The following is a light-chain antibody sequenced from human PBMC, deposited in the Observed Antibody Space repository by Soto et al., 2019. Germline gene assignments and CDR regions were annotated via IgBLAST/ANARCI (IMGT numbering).Light chain of an antibody. CDR2: AAS. J-gene: IGKJ5*01. Sequence: IQLTQSPSSLSASVGERVTITCRASQGISSFLAWYQQKPGKAPKLLISAASTLRSGVPSRFSVSGSGTAVTLTISSLQPEDFAPYYCQQRDTYPITVGQGTRLEIK. CDR3: QQRDTYPIT. V-gene: IGKV1-9*01. CDR1: QGISSF.